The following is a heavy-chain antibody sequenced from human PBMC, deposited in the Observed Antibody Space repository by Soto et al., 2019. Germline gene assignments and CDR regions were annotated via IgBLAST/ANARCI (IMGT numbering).Heavy chain of an antibody. V-gene: IGHV3-23*01. Sequence: EVQLLESGGDLVQPGGSLRLSCAASGFTFSSYAMSWVRQAPGKGLEWVSGISHSGGDTYYADSVKGRFTISRDNSKNTLYLQMNSLRAEDTALYYCAKDNYRSAGYFDYWGQGTLITVSS. CDR1: GFTFSSYA. J-gene: IGHJ4*02. CDR2: ISHSGGDT. D-gene: IGHD4-4*01. CDR3: AKDNYRSAGYFDY.